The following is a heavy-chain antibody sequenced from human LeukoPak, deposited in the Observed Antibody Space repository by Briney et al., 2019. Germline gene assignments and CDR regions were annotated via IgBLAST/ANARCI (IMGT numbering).Heavy chain of an antibody. CDR2: IKQDGSEK. V-gene: IGHV3-7*01. Sequence: GGTLRLSCAASGFIFSSYWMTWVPPAPGEGREGGVNIKQDGSEKYYVDSVKGRFTISRDNAKNSLYLQMNSPRDADTAVYYCARHGTPRGRPVWFGGWGQGTLVTVSS. D-gene: IGHD3-10*01. CDR3: ARHGTPRGRPVWFGG. CDR1: GFIFSSYW. J-gene: IGHJ4*02.